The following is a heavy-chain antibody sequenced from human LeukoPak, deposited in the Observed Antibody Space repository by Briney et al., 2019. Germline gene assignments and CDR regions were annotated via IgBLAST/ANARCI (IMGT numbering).Heavy chain of an antibody. V-gene: IGHV3-74*01. CDR2: INSDGGST. J-gene: IGHJ4*02. CDR3: ARDGFPYYYDSSGYPDY. D-gene: IGHD3-22*01. Sequence: GGSLRLSCAASGFTFSSYWMHWVRQAPGKGLVWVSRINSDGGSTSYADSVKGRFTISRDNAKNTLYLQMNSLRAEDTAVYYCARDGFPYYYDSSGYPDYWGQGTLVTVSS. CDR1: GFTFSSYW.